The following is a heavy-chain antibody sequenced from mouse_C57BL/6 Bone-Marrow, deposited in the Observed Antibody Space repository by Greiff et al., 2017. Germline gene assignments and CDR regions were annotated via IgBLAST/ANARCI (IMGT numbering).Heavy chain of an antibody. J-gene: IGHJ4*01. D-gene: IGHD4-1*01. CDR3: ARELGQSLYYAMDY. CDR2: INPNNGGT. V-gene: IGHV1-18*01. CDR1: GYTFTDYN. Sequence: VQLQQSGPELVKPGASVKIPCKASGYTFTDYNMDWVKQSHGKSLEWIGDINPNNGGTIYNQKFKGKATLTVDKSSSTAYMELRSLTSEDTAVYYCARELGQSLYYAMDYWGQGTSVTVSS.